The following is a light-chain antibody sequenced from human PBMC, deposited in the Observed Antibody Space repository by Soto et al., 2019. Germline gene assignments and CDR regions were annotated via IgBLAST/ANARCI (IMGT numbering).Light chain of an antibody. CDR3: QQYGSSLFT. J-gene: IGKJ3*01. Sequence: VLTQSPGTLSLSPGARATLSCRASQSVSSKYLTWYQQKPGQAPRVLIDGTSIRASGVPERFSGGGSGTDFTLTITRLEPEDFAVYCCQQYGSSLFTFGPGTKVDIK. CDR2: GTS. CDR1: QSVSSKY. V-gene: IGKV3-20*01.